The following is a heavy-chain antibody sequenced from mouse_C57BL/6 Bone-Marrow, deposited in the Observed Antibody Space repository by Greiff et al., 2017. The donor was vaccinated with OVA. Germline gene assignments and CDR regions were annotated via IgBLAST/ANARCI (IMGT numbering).Heavy chain of an antibody. J-gene: IGHJ1*03. CDR1: GFTFSSYG. D-gene: IGHD1-1*01. V-gene: IGHV5-6*01. Sequence: EVKLQESGGDLVKPGGSLKLSCAASGFTFSSYGMSWVRQTPDKRLEWVATISSGGSYTYYPDSVKGRFTISRDNAKNTLYLQMSSLKSEDTAMYYCARHPYYYGSSYGWYFDVWGTGTTVTVSS. CDR2: ISSGGSYT. CDR3: ARHPYYYGSSYGWYFDV.